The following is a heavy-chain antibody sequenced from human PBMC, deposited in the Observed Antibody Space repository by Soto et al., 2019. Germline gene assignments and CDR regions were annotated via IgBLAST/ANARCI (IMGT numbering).Heavy chain of an antibody. Sequence: GGSLRLSCAASGFTFSSYAMSWVRQAPGKGLEWVSAISGSGGSTYYADSVKGRFTISRDNSKNTLYLQMNNLRAEDTAVYYCAKDGRIGYSSSWFPDYWGQGTLVTVSS. CDR3: AKDGRIGYSSSWFPDY. J-gene: IGHJ4*02. CDR1: GFTFSSYA. D-gene: IGHD6-13*01. CDR2: ISGSGGST. V-gene: IGHV3-23*01.